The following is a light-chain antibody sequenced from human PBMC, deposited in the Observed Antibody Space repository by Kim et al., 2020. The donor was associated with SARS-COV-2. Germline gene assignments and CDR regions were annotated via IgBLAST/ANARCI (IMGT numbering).Light chain of an antibody. CDR3: QQYYSYPRT. J-gene: IGKJ1*01. CDR2: AAS. Sequence: ASTGDRVTITCRASQGISSYLAWYQQKPGKAPNLLIYAASTLQSGVPSRFSGSGSGTDFTLTISCLQSEDFATYYCQQYYSYPRTFGQGTKVDIK. V-gene: IGKV1-8*01. CDR1: QGISSY.